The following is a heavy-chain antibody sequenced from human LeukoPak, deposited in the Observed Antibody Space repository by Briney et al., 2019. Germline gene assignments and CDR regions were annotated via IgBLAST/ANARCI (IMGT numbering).Heavy chain of an antibody. CDR3: ARDQSMHSSGLAGY. CDR1: GFTFSSYS. Sequence: PGGSLRLSCAASGFTFSSYSMNWVRQAPGKGLEWVSYISSSSSTIYYADSVKGRFTISRDNAKNSLYLQMNSLRAEDTAVYYCARDQSMHSSGLAGYWGQGTLVTVSS. CDR2: ISSSSSTI. D-gene: IGHD6-19*01. J-gene: IGHJ4*02. V-gene: IGHV3-48*01.